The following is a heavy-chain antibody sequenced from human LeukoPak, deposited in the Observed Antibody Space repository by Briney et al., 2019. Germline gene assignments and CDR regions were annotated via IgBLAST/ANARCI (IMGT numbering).Heavy chain of an antibody. CDR3: AREYGDYGPDAFDI. CDR1: GFTFSSHW. J-gene: IGHJ3*02. D-gene: IGHD4-17*01. Sequence: GGSLRLSCAASGFTFSSHWMHWVRQAPGKGLVWVARINTDGSTRNYADSVKGRFTISRDSAKSTLNLQMNSLRAEDTAVYYCAREYGDYGPDAFDIWGQGTMVTVSS. CDR2: INTDGSTR. V-gene: IGHV3-74*01.